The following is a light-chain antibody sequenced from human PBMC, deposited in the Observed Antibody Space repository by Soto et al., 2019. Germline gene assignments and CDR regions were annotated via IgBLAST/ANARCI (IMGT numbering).Light chain of an antibody. CDR3: CSYAGSNTWV. V-gene: IGLV2-23*02. CDR1: SSDVGSYNL. Sequence: QSGLTQPASVSGSPGQSITISCTGTSSDVGSYNLVSWYQQHPGKAPKLMIYEVSRRPSGVSNRFSGSKSGNTASLTISGLQAEDEADYYCCSYAGSNTWVFGGGTQLTVL. CDR2: EVS. J-gene: IGLJ3*02.